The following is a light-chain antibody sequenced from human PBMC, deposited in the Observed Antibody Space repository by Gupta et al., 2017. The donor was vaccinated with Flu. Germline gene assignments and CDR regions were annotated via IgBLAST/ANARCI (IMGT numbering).Light chain of an antibody. V-gene: IGLV2-14*01. J-gene: IGLJ2*01. Sequence: QSALTQPASVSGSPGQSITISCTGTTSDVSWYQQHPGKAPKLLLYEVSNRPSGISNRFSGSNSGTTASLTIPSLQAEDEADYDCSSTISSPVFGGGTKVTVL. CDR3: SSTISSPV. CDR2: EVS. CDR1: TSD.